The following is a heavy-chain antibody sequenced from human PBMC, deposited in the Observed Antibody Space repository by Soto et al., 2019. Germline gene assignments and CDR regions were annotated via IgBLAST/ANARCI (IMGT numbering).Heavy chain of an antibody. CDR3: ARDVVAAAEPTYYYYYGMDV. CDR2: INPNSGGT. Sequence: ASVKVSCRASGYTFTGYYMHWVRQAPGQGLEWMGWINPNSGGTNYAQKFQGWVTMTRDTSISTAYMELSRLRSDDTAVYYCARDVVAAAEPTYYYYYGMDVWGQGTTVTVSS. J-gene: IGHJ6*02. V-gene: IGHV1-2*04. CDR1: GYTFTGYY. D-gene: IGHD6-13*01.